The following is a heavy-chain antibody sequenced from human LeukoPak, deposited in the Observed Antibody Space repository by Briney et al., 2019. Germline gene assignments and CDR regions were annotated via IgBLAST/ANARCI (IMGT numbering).Heavy chain of an antibody. Sequence: SETLSLTCAVYGGSFSGYYWSWIRQPPGKGLEWIGEINHSGSTNYNPSLKSRVTISVDTSKNQFSLKLSSVTAADTAVYYCARVFRGSGWSFFYWGQGTLVTVSS. CDR2: INHSGST. D-gene: IGHD6-19*01. J-gene: IGHJ4*02. V-gene: IGHV4-34*01. CDR1: GGSFSGYY. CDR3: ARVFRGSGWSFFY.